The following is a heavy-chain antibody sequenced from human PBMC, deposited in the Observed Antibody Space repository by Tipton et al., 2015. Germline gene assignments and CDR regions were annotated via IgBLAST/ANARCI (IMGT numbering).Heavy chain of an antibody. CDR3: ASGYYTAGFDY. D-gene: IGHD3-3*01. V-gene: IGHV1-18*01. J-gene: IGHJ4*02. Sequence: QLVQSGAEVKKPGASVKVSCKASGYTFTSYGISWVRQAPGQGLEWMGWISPFNVNANYAQKLQGRVTMTADTSTSTAYMELRSLRSDDTAVYYCASGYYTAGFDYWGQGTLVTVSS. CDR1: GYTFTSYG. CDR2: ISPFNVNA.